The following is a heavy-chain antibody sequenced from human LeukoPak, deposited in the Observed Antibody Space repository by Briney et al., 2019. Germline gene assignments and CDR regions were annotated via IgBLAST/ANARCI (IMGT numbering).Heavy chain of an antibody. V-gene: IGHV3-7*01. CDR1: GFTFSSYW. CDR3: ARDTNFCPGDY. Sequence: GGSLRLSCAASGFTFSSYWMTWVRQAPGKRREWVANNKKDGSIKAYVDSVKGRFTISRDNAKNSVYLQMNSLTTEDTAIYYCARDTNFCPGDYCGQGTLVTVSS. D-gene: IGHD2/OR15-2a*01. CDR2: NKKDGSIK. J-gene: IGHJ4*02.